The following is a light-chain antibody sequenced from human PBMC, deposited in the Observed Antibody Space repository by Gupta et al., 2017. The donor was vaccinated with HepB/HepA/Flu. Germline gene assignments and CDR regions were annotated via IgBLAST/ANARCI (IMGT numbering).Light chain of an antibody. CDR2: KNN. J-gene: IGLJ3*02. V-gene: IGLV1-47*01. CDR3: AAWDDSLSGWV. Sequence: SVLTQPPSPSGSPGPRATLPRPASSSNIGSNNVYWYQQFPGTAPKLLFYKNNQRPSGVPERFSGSKSGTSASLAISGLRSEDEADYYCAAWDDSLSGWVFGGGTKLTVL. CDR1: SSNIGSNN.